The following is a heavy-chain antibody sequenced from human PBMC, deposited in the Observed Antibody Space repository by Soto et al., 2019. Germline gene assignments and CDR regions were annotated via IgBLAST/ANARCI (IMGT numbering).Heavy chain of an antibody. CDR3: ARLNKPGWFDP. Sequence: QLQLQESGPGLVKPSETLSLTYTVSGGSIISSSYYWAWVRQPPGKGLEWIGTIYYSGSTYYNPSLKSRVTISVDTSKNQFSLKLTSVTAADTAVFYCARLNKPGWFDPWGQGTLVTVSS. V-gene: IGHV4-39*01. J-gene: IGHJ5*02. CDR1: GGSIISSSYY. CDR2: IYYSGST.